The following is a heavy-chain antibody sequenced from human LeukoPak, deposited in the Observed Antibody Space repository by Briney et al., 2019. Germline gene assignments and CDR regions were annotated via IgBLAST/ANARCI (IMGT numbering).Heavy chain of an antibody. CDR2: INHSGST. Sequence: LETLSLTCAVYGGSFSGYYWSWIRQPPGKGLEWIGEINHSGSTNYNPSLKSRVTISVDTSKNQFSLKLSSVTAADTAVYYCARGGGSYYMDVWGKGTTVTVSS. D-gene: IGHD3-10*01. CDR3: ARGGGSYYMDV. V-gene: IGHV4-34*01. J-gene: IGHJ6*03. CDR1: GGSFSGYY.